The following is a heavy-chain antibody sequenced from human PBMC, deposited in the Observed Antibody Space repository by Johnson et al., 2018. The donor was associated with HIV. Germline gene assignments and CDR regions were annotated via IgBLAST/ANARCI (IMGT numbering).Heavy chain of an antibody. J-gene: IGHJ3*02. CDR3: ARGFYDSLTGFDAFDI. Sequence: VQLVESGGGVVQPGRSLRLSCAASGFTFSSYAMHWVRQAPGKGLEYVSAISSNGGSTYYAKSVKGRFTISRDNSKNTLDLQMGSLRAEDMAVYYCARGFYDSLTGFDAFDIWGQGTMVTVSA. V-gene: IGHV3-64*01. CDR1: GFTFSSYA. CDR2: ISSNGGST. D-gene: IGHD3-9*01.